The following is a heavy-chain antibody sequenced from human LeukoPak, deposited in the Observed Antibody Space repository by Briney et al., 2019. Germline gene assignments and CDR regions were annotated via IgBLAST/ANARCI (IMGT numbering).Heavy chain of an antibody. CDR2: IFTSGST. Sequence: SETLSLTCTVSGGSISSYYWSWIRQPAGKGLEWIGRIFTSGSTDYNPSLKSRVTISVDTSKNQFSLKLSSVTAADTAVYYCARTAENNWFDPWGQGTLVTVSS. CDR3: ARTAENNWFDP. CDR1: GGSISSYY. J-gene: IGHJ5*02. V-gene: IGHV4-4*07.